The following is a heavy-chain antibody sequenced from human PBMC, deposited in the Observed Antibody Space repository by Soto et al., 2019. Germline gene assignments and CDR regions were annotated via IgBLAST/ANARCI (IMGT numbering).Heavy chain of an antibody. D-gene: IGHD3-3*01. V-gene: IGHV3-23*01. Sequence: LRLSCAAAGFTFSDYAMNWVRQAPGKGLEWVSAISGSGANTYYADSVKGRFTISRDNSKNMLYLQMNSLRDEDTAVYYCANGRFLEWLLPDNWFDPWGQGTLVT. CDR2: ISGSGANT. CDR1: GFTFSDYA. J-gene: IGHJ5*02. CDR3: ANGRFLEWLLPDNWFDP.